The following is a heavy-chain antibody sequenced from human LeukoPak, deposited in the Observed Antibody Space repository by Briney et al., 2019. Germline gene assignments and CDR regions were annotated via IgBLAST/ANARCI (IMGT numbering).Heavy chain of an antibody. CDR3: AKPALIVVVVAATYDAFDI. J-gene: IGHJ3*02. Sequence: QPGGSLRLSCAASGFTFSSYAMSWVRQAPGKGLEWVSAISGSGGSTYYADSVKGRFTISGDNSKNTLYLQMNSLRAEDTAVYYCAKPALIVVVVAATYDAFDIWGQGTMVTVSS. CDR2: ISGSGGST. D-gene: IGHD2-15*01. V-gene: IGHV3-23*01. CDR1: GFTFSSYA.